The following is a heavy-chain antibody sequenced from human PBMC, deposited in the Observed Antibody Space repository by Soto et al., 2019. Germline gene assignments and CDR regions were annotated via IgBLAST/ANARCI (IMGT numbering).Heavy chain of an antibody. J-gene: IGHJ6*02. V-gene: IGHV3-48*02. CDR1: GFTFGTYS. CDR3: ARLYYDYV. Sequence: GRSLRLSCAGSGFTFGTYSMNWVRQAAGKGLEWIAYISYDSDTIQYADSVKGRFTISRDNAKNSLYLQMNSLRDEDTAVYYCARLYYDYVWGQGTTVTVSS. D-gene: IGHD3-3*01. CDR2: ISYDSDTI.